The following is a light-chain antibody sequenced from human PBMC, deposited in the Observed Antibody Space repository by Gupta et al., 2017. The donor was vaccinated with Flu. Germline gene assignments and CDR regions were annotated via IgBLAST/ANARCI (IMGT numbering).Light chain of an antibody. V-gene: IGKV2-28*01. CDR1: QSLLHTNGYNY. CDR2: LGS. Sequence: DLVVAQSPLSLPVTPGEPASISCRSSQSLLHTNGYNYLDWFLQKPGQSPQLLIYLGSHRASGVPDRFSGSGSGTDFTLKISRVETEDVGVYYCMQALQTPTFGQGTRLEIK. J-gene: IGKJ5*01. CDR3: MQALQTPT.